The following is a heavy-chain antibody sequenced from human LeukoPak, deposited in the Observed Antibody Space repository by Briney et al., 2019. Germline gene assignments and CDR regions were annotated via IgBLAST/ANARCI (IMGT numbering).Heavy chain of an antibody. CDR1: GFTFSNYA. J-gene: IGHJ4*02. Sequence: GGSLRLSCSASGFTFSNYAMHWVRQAPEKGLEYVSAISSNGGSTYYADSVKGRFTISRDNSKNTLYLQMSSLRAEDTAVYYCVKPYSGSYYREYYFDYWGQGTLVTVSS. CDR2: ISSNGGST. D-gene: IGHD1-26*01. V-gene: IGHV3-64D*06. CDR3: VKPYSGSYYREYYFDY.